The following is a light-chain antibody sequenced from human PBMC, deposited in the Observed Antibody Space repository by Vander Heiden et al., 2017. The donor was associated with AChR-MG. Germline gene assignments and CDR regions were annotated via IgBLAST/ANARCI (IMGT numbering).Light chain of an antibody. CDR3: AAWDDSLSGPV. V-gene: IGLV1-47*01. CDR1: SSNIGSNY. CDR2: RNN. Sequence: QSVLTQPPSASGTPGQRVTISCSGSSSNIGSNYVYWYHQLPGTAPKLLIYRNNQRPSGVPDRFSGSKSGTSASLAISGLRSEDEADYDCAAWDDSLSGPVFGGGTKLTVL. J-gene: IGLJ3*02.